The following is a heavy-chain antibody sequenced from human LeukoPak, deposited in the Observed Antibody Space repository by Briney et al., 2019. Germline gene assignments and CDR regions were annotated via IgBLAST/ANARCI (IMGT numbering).Heavy chain of an antibody. V-gene: IGHV4-39*01. CDR3: AGRRDGYKYYFDY. CDR1: GGSIRSSTYY. Sequence: PSETLSLTRTVSGGSIRSSTYYWGWIRQPPGKGLEWIGSIYYSGSTYYNPSLKSRVTISVDTSRNQFSLKLSSVTAADTAVYYCAGRRDGYKYYFDYWVQGTLVTVSS. D-gene: IGHD5-24*01. CDR2: IYYSGST. J-gene: IGHJ4*02.